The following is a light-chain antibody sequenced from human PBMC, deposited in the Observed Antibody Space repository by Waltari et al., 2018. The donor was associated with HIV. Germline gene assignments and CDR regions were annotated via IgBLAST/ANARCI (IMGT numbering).Light chain of an antibody. CDR1: SRDVRTYNY. J-gene: IGLJ1*01. V-gene: IGLV2-11*01. Sequence: QSALPQPRSVSGSPGQSVTISCTGTSRDVRTYNYVSWYQQHPGKAPKLMIYDVNQRPSGVPDRFSGSKSGNTASLTISGLQPEDEADYYCCSYAGRYVFGSGTEVTVL. CDR2: DVN. CDR3: CSYAGRYV.